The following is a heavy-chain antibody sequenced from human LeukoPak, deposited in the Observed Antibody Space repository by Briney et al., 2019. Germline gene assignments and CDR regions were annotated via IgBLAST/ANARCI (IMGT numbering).Heavy chain of an antibody. V-gene: IGHV1-46*01. CDR1: RYTYTCYN. CDR3: AKSVGETATICYACAEYFQN. D-gene: IGHD2-2*01. Sequence: AAVKVSCQASRYTYTCYNMHWVGQAPGQGMEWVGIIIPIGGSTSYAQKFQGRVTMTRDTSTSTVYMELSRLRSDDTAIYYCAKSVGETATICYACAEYFQNWGQGTLVTVSS. J-gene: IGHJ1*01. CDR2: IIPIGGST.